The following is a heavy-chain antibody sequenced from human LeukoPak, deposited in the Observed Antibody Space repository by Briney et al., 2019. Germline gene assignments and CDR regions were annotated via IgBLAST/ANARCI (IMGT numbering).Heavy chain of an antibody. CDR1: GFTFSSYA. V-gene: IGHV3-23*01. J-gene: IGHJ4*02. Sequence: GGSLRLSCAASGFTFSSYAMSWVRQAPGKGLEWVSAVSGSGDSTYYADSVKGRFTISRDNSKNTLYLQMNSLRAEDTAVYYCAKVWVTPPADYLDYWGQGTLVTVSS. CDR3: AKVWVTPPADYLDY. D-gene: IGHD3-16*01. CDR2: VSGSGDST.